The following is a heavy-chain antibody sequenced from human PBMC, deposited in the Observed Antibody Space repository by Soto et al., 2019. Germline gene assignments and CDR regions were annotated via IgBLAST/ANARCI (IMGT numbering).Heavy chain of an antibody. CDR1: GGSISSGGYY. J-gene: IGHJ4*02. CDR3: ASTTPKIAVAGSLDY. CDR2: IYYSGST. V-gene: IGHV4-31*03. Sequence: SETLSLTCTVSGGSISSGGYYWSWIRQHPGKGLEWIGYIYYSGSTYYNPSLKSRVTISVDTSKNQFSLKLSSVTAADTAVYYCASTTPKIAVAGSLDYWGQGTLVTVSS. D-gene: IGHD6-19*01.